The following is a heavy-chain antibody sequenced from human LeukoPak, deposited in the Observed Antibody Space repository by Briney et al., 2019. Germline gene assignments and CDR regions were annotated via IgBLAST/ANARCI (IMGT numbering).Heavy chain of an antibody. D-gene: IGHD1-26*01. V-gene: IGHV4-59*01. Sequence: SETLSLTXTVSGGSISSYYWSWIRQPPGKGLEWIGYIYYSGSTNYNPSLKSRVTISVDTSKNQFSLKLSSVTAADTAVYYCARAHRPGYSGSYYGRNAFDIWGQGTMVTVSS. CDR1: GGSISSYY. CDR2: IYYSGST. J-gene: IGHJ3*02. CDR3: ARAHRPGYSGSYYGRNAFDI.